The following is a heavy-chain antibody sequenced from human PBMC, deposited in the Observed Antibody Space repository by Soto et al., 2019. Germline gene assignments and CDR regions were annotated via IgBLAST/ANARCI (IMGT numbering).Heavy chain of an antibody. V-gene: IGHV1-46*01. CDR3: AVRLNSRPYYYYGMDV. CDR2: INPSGGST. CDR1: GYTFTSYY. D-gene: IGHD6-13*01. Sequence: QVQLVQSGAEVKKPGASVKVSCKASGYTFTSYYMHWVRQAPGQGLEWMGIINPSGGSTRYAQKFQGRVTMNRDTSTSTVYMELSSLRSEDTAVYYCAVRLNSRPYYYYGMDVWGQGTTVTVSS. J-gene: IGHJ6*02.